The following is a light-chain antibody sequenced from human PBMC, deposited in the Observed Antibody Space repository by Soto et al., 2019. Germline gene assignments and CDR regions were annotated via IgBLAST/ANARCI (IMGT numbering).Light chain of an antibody. J-gene: IGKJ1*01. CDR3: LQHNTYPWT. CDR1: LAIRND. CDR2: AAS. Sequence: DIQMTQSPSSLSASVGDRVTITCRASLAIRNDLGWYQQKPGKAPKRLIYAASSLQSGVPSRFSGSGPGTEFTLNLSSLQPEDLATYYRLQHNTYPWTFGQGTKVEIK. V-gene: IGKV1-17*01.